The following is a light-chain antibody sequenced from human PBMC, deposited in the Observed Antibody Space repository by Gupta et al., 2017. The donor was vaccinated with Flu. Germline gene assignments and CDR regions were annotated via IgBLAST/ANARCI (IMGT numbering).Light chain of an antibody. CDR1: QSIRIL. CDR3: QQLDNCRKFT. J-gene: IGKJ4*01. CDR2: AAS. Sequence: SSLSSSLGDTVTLSCRASQSIRILLGWFQQKPGKGPKLLVYAASKWQRGIPPRFSGRGSGTEFTLTINSREPEDFAVYYCQQLDNCRKFTFGGGTKVEIK. V-gene: IGKV1-9*01.